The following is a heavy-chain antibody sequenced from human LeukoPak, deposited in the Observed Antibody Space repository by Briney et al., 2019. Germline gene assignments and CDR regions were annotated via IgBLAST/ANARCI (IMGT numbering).Heavy chain of an antibody. Sequence: ASVKVSCKTSGYTFTDYYMYWVRQAPGQGLEWMGWINPNSGDTNYARRFQGRVTMTRGTSISTAYMELSRLRSDDTAVYYCATSTTIFGVVSGDYWGQGTLVTVS. J-gene: IGHJ4*02. V-gene: IGHV1-2*02. CDR2: INPNSGDT. D-gene: IGHD3-3*01. CDR1: GYTFTDYY. CDR3: ATSTTIFGVVSGDY.